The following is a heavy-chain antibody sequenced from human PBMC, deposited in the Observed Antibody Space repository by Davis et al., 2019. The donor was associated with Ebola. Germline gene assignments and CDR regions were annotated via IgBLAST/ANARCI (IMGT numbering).Heavy chain of an antibody. CDR2: IKQDGSEK. J-gene: IGHJ4*02. CDR1: GLIFNNYW. CDR3: ARGLMTTVN. V-gene: IGHV3-7*01. Sequence: GESLKISCAASGLIFNNYWMSWIRQAPGKGPEWVANIKQDGSEKYYVDSVKGRFTISRDNAKNSLYLQMNSLRAEDTAVYYCARGLMTTVNWGQGTLVTVSS. D-gene: IGHD4-17*01.